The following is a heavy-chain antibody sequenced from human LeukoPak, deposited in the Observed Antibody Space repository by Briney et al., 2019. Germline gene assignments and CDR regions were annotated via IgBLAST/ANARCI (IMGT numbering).Heavy chain of an antibody. CDR1: EHTFTAYE. CDR2: INPNSGGT. D-gene: IGHD2-15*01. CDR3: WRVGRTGALPTRVPGRIYV. V-gene: IGHV1-2*02. Sequence: ASVKVSYNAVEHTFTAYEVNSVPGAPGQGLEWMGWINPNSGGTNYAQKFQGRVTMTRDTSISTAYMELSRLRSDDTVVCYCWRVGRTGALPTRVPGRIYVWGQGTTVTVSS. J-gene: IGHJ6*02.